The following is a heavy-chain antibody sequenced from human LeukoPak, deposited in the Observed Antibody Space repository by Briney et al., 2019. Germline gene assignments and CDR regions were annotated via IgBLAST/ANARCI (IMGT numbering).Heavy chain of an antibody. CDR3: ARDSGAYYDSSGSSNFDY. J-gene: IGHJ4*02. CDR2: ISSSGSTI. D-gene: IGHD3-22*01. Sequence: GGSLRLSCAASGFTFSDYYVSWIRQAPGKGLEWVSYISSSGSTIYYADSVKGRFTISRDNAKNSLYLQMNSLRAEDTAVYYCARDSGAYYDSSGSSNFDYWGQGTLVTVSS. V-gene: IGHV3-11*01. CDR1: GFTFSDYY.